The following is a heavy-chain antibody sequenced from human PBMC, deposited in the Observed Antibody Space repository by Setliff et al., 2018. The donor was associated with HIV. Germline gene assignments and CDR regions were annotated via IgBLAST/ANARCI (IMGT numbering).Heavy chain of an antibody. V-gene: IGHV5-51*01. J-gene: IGHJ3*01. D-gene: IGHD6-13*01. Sequence: PGESLKISCKALDYTFSTYWIGWVRQMPGEGLEWMGIIYPDDSNIRYNPSFQSQVTISADKSITTAYLEIHNLKASDTATYYCARRDGRSMNAFQIWGPGTMVTVS. CDR3: ARRDGRSMNAFQI. CDR2: IYPDDSNI. CDR1: DYTFSTYW.